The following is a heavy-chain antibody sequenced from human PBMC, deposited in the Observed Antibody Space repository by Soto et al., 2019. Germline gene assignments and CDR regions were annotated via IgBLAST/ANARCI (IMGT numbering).Heavy chain of an antibody. D-gene: IGHD3-22*01. V-gene: IGHV5-51*01. CDR1: GYSFTSYW. J-gene: IGHJ3*02. CDR3: ARHPPAYYDSSGYMGAFDI. Sequence: GESLKISCKGSGYSFTSYWIGWVRQMPGKGLEWMWIIYPGDSDTRYSPSFQGQVTISADKSISTAYLQWSSLKASDTAMYYCARHPPAYYDSSGYMGAFDIWGQGTMVTVSS. CDR2: IYPGDSDT.